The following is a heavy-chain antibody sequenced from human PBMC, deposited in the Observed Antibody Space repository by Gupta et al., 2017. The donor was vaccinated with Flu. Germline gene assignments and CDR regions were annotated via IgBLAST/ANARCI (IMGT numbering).Heavy chain of an antibody. CDR3: AKEEEPTVTGRDY. D-gene: IGHD4-17*01. Sequence: EVQLLESGGGLVQPGGSLRLSCAASGFTFSSYAMSWVRQAPGKGLEWVSAISGSGGSTYYADAVKGQFTISRDNSKNTLYLQMNSLRAEDTAVYYCAKEEEPTVTGRDYWGQGTLVTVSS. CDR1: GFTFSSYA. J-gene: IGHJ4*02. V-gene: IGHV3-23*01. CDR2: ISGSGGST.